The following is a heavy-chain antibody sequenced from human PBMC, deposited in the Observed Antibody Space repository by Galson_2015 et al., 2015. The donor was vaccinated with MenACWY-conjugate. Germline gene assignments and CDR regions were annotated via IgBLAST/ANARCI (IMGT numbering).Heavy chain of an antibody. D-gene: IGHD6-13*01. Sequence: PALVKPTQTLTLTCTFCGFSRSTSGAGGGWIRQPPGKALEWLALIYWAGDKRYSPSLRSRPTITKDTSKNQVVLTLTSMDPVDTATYYCAHNRRELYSSWYYFDYWGQGTLVTVSS. J-gene: IGHJ4*02. CDR3: AHNRRELYSSWYYFDY. CDR2: IYWAGDK. V-gene: IGHV2-5*02. CDR1: GFSRSTSGAG.